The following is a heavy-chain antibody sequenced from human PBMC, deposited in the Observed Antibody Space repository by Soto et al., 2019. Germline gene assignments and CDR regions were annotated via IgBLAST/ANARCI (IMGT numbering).Heavy chain of an antibody. J-gene: IGHJ4*02. CDR2: ISGTGGTT. CDR3: AKQGGLTSYYGSRRSSYSNLDIVNDY. CDR1: GFTFTSYA. D-gene: IGHD2-2*01. V-gene: IGHV3-23*01. Sequence: PGGSLRLSCAASGFTFTSYAMIWVRQAPGKGLEWVSTISGTGGTTYYADSVKDRFTISRDNSKNTVYLQMNSLKVEDTAVYYCAKQGGLTSYYGSRRSSYSNLDIVNDYWGQGTLITVSS.